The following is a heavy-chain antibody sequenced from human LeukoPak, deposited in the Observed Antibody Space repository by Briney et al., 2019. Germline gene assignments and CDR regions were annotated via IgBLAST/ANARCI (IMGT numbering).Heavy chain of an antibody. J-gene: IGHJ2*01. D-gene: IGHD3-22*01. CDR3: AKDPRRVSMIVVLRQQVYFGL. CDR2: ISGSGDYT. Sequence: GGSLRLSCAASGFTFSNYAMSWVRQAPGQGLEWVSCISGSGDYTYYADSVKGRFTISRDKSKNTLYLQMNSLRADDTALYYRAKDPRRVSMIVVLRQQVYFGLWGRGTLFTVSS. CDR1: GFTFSNYA. V-gene: IGHV3-23*01.